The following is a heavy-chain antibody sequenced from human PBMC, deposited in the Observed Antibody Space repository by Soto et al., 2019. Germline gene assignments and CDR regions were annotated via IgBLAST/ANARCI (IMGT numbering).Heavy chain of an antibody. J-gene: IGHJ5*02. CDR1: GGTFSSYA. D-gene: IGHD1-7*01. Sequence: SVKVSCKASGGTFSSYAISWVRQAPGQGLEWMGGIIPIFGTANYAQKFQGRVTITADESTSTAYMELSSLRSEDTAVYYCARASAGTKGSLGWFDPWGQGTLVTVSS. CDR2: IIPIFGTA. CDR3: ARASAGTKGSLGWFDP. V-gene: IGHV1-69*13.